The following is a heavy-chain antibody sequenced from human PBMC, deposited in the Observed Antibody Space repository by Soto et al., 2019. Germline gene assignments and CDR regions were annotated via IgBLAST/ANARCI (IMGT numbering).Heavy chain of an antibody. CDR3: ARGEVVALGY. J-gene: IGHJ4*02. D-gene: IGHD2-15*01. Sequence: SETLSLTCTVSGGSISSYYWSWIRQPPGKRLEYIGYIHHSGRTTYNPFLKSRVTISVDASKNQFSLRLNSVNAADTAVYYCARGEVVALGYWGQGTLVTVSS. V-gene: IGHV4-59*08. CDR1: GGSISSYY. CDR2: IHHSGRT.